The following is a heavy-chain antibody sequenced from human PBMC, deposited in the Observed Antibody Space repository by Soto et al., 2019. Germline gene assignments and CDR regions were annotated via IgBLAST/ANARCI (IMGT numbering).Heavy chain of an antibody. CDR2: IRTKVNNFAT. J-gene: IGHJ4*02. CDR1: GFTFSGSA. D-gene: IGHD1-26*01. CDR3: SSLIVGGSWPFDY. Sequence: GGSLRLSCAASGFTFSGSAIHWVRLASGKGLEWVGRIRTKVNNFATAYGASMKGRFSISRDDSRDTAYLQMNSLKIEDTAVYYCSSLIVGGSWPFDYWGQGALVTVSS. V-gene: IGHV3-73*01.